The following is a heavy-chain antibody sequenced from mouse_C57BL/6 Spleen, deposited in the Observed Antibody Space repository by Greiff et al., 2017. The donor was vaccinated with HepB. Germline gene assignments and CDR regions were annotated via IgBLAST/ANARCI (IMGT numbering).Heavy chain of an antibody. Sequence: QVQLKQPGAELVKPGASVKLSCKASGYTFTSYWMHWVKQRPGRGLEWIGRIDPNSGGTKYNEKFKSKAKLTVDKPSRTAYMQLSSLTSEDSAVYYCAREDEDWYFDVWGTGTTVTVSS. CDR1: GYTFTSYW. J-gene: IGHJ1*03. V-gene: IGHV1-72*01. CDR2: IDPNSGGT. CDR3: AREDEDWYFDV.